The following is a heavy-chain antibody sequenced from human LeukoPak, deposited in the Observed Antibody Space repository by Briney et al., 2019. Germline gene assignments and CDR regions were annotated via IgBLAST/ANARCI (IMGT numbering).Heavy chain of an antibody. CDR3: AKDQTYHYYDSSGYDY. V-gene: IGHV3-23*01. J-gene: IGHJ4*02. CDR2: ISGSGGST. CDR1: GFTFSSYA. D-gene: IGHD3-22*01. Sequence: GGSLRPSCAASGFTFSSYAMSWVRKAPGKGRGWVSAISGSGGSTYYADSVKGRFTISRDNSKNTLYLQMNSLRAEDTAVYYCAKDQTYHYYDSSGYDYWGQGTLVTVSS.